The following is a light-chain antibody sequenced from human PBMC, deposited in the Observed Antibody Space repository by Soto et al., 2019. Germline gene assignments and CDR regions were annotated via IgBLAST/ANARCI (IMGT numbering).Light chain of an antibody. Sequence: EILLTQSPATLSLSPGEISTLSCRSSQSVSSYLAWYQQRPGQAPRLLIFDTSNRATDIPARFSGSGSGTDFTLTISGLEPEDFAVYYCQQRTNRPPITFGQGTRLEIK. J-gene: IGKJ5*01. CDR2: DTS. V-gene: IGKV3-11*01. CDR1: QSVSSY. CDR3: QQRTNRPPIT.